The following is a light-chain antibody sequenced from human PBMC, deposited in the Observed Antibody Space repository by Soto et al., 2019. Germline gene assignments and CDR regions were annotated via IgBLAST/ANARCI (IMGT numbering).Light chain of an antibody. CDR1: SSDVGGYNY. Sequence: QSALTQPRSVSGSPGQSVTISCTGTSSDVGGYNYVSWYQPHPGKAPKLMIYDVSKRPSGVPDRFSGSKSGNTASLTISGLQAEDEADYYCCSYAGSYTLGVFGTGTKVTVL. CDR2: DVS. J-gene: IGLJ1*01. CDR3: CSYAGSYTLGV. V-gene: IGLV2-11*01.